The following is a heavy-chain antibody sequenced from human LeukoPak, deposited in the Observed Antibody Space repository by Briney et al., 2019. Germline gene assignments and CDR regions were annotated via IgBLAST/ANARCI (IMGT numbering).Heavy chain of an antibody. V-gene: IGHV1-2*04. CDR2: INPNSGGT. CDR3: ARVQTSYGAYYFDY. Sequence: ASVKVSCKASGYTFTGYYMHWVRQAPGQGLEWMGWINPNSGGTNYAQKFQGWVTMTRDTSISTAYMELSSLRSEDTAVYYCARVQTSYGAYYFDYWGQGTLVTVSS. D-gene: IGHD4-17*01. J-gene: IGHJ4*02. CDR1: GYTFTGYY.